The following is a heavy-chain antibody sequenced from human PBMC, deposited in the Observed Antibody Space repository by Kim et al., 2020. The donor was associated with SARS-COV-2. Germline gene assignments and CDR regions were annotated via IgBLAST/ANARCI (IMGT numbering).Heavy chain of an antibody. V-gene: IGHV3-23*01. Sequence: GGSLRLSCAASGFTFSSYAMSWVRQAPGKGLEWVSAISGSGGSTYYADSVKGRFTISRDNSKNTLYLQMNSLRAEDTAVYYCAKPMLLGYCSSTSCYALDYWGQGTLVTVSS. J-gene: IGHJ4*02. CDR1: GFTFSSYA. D-gene: IGHD2-2*01. CDR2: ISGSGGST. CDR3: AKPMLLGYCSSTSCYALDY.